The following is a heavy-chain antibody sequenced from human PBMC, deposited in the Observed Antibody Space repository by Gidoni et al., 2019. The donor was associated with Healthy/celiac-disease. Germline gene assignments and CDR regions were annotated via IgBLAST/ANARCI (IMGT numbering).Heavy chain of an antibody. CDR1: VFTFISYA. D-gene: IGHD3-3*01. Sequence: EVQLLESGGGLVHPGGSLRLSCAASVFTFISYAMSWVRQAPGKGLEWVSAISGSGGSTYYADSVKGRFTISRDNSKNTLYLKMNSLRAEDTAVYYCARVTTEFWNWFDPWGQGTLVTVSS. J-gene: IGHJ5*02. V-gene: IGHV3-23*01. CDR2: ISGSGGST. CDR3: ARVTTEFWNWFDP.